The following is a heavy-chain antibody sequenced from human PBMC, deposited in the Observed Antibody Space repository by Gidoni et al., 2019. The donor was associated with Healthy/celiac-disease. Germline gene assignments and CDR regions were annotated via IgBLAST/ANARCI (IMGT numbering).Heavy chain of an antibody. CDR2: ISPIFGTA. J-gene: IGHJ4*02. CDR1: GGPFRSYA. CDR3: ARDRSDSYGSGSYYY. D-gene: IGHD3-10*01. V-gene: IGHV1-69*01. Sequence: QVQLVQSGAEVKTHGSSVKVSCKASGGPFRSYAISWVRQAPGQGLEWMGGISPIFGTANYAQKFQGRVTITADESTCTAYMELSSLRSEDTAVYYCARDRSDSYGSGSYYYWGQGTLVTVSS.